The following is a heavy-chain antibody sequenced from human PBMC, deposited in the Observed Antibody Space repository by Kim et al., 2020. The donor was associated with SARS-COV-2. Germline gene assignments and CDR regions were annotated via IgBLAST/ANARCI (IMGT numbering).Heavy chain of an antibody. CDR1: GGSFNNYA. Sequence: SVKVSCKASGGSFNNYAFNWVRQAPGQGLEWMGRIIPILGEAYYAQNFQGRVSIIADKSTSTGYMEVSSLRFEDTAVYYCARSPASGESTGSFDLWGRGTLVTVSS. V-gene: IGHV1-69*04. D-gene: IGHD3-9*01. J-gene: IGHJ2*01. CDR3: ARSPASGESTGSFDL. CDR2: IIPILGEA.